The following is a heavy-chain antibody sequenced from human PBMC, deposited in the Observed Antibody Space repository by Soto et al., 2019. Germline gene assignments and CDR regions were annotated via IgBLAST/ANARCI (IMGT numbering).Heavy chain of an antibody. CDR3: ARDLSPTWTTYYSGYDY. Sequence: GGSLRLSCAASGFTFSSYAMHWVRRAPGKGLEWVAVISYDGSNKYYADSVKGRFTISRDNSKNTLYLQMNSLRAEDTAVYYCARDLSPTWTTYYSGYDYWGQGTLVTAPQ. CDR2: ISYDGSNK. V-gene: IGHV3-30-3*01. J-gene: IGHJ4*02. D-gene: IGHD5-12*01. CDR1: GFTFSSYA.